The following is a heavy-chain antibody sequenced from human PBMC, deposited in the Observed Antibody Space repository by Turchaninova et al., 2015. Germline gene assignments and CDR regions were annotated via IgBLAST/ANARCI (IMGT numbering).Heavy chain of an antibody. CDR3: ARDTSSGGRGAFDY. D-gene: IGHD6-19*01. Sequence: QVQLVQSGAAVEKPGASGEVSCKASGSHFTSYFLHWVRQAPGQGIEWMGMINPSDGTTIYAQNFQGRVTMTRDTATNTVYMELSSLRSDDTAIYFCARDTSSGGRGAFDYWGQGTLVTVSS. V-gene: IGHV1-46*01. J-gene: IGHJ4*02. CDR2: INPSDGTT. CDR1: GSHFTSYF.